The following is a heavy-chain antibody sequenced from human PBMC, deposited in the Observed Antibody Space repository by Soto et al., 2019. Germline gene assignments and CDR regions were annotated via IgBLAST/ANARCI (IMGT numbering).Heavy chain of an antibody. CDR1: GGTFSSYA. D-gene: IGHD6-13*01. Sequence: QVQLVQSGAEVKKPGSSVKVSCKASGGTFSSYAISWVRQAPGQGLEWMGGIIPIFGTANYAQKFQGRVTITADESTSTAYMELSSLRSEETAVYYCARVTWGGLGNSSYLTDYWGQGTLVTVSS. V-gene: IGHV1-69*01. J-gene: IGHJ4*02. CDR2: IIPIFGTA. CDR3: ARVTWGGLGNSSYLTDY.